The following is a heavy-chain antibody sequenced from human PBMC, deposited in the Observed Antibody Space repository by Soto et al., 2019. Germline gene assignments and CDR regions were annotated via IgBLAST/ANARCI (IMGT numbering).Heavy chain of an antibody. J-gene: IGHJ5*02. CDR3: ARHQTLTGYYDWFDP. CDR1: GGSISTGSYY. V-gene: IGHV4-39*01. CDR2: AYFSGNN. Sequence: SETLSLTCTVSGGSISTGSYYWDWIRQPPGKGLEWIGTAYFSGNNYYNPSLKSRVTISVETSRNQFSLTLTSVTAADTAVYYCARHQTLTGYYDWFDPWGQGTLVTVSS. D-gene: IGHD3-9*01.